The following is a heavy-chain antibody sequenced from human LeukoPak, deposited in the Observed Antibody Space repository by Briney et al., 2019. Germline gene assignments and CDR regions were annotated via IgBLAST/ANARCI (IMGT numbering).Heavy chain of an antibody. CDR2: INHSGST. CDR1: GGSFSGYY. Sequence: PSETLSLTCAVYGGSFSGYYWSWLRQPPGKGLEWIGEINHSGSTNYNPSLKSRVTISVDTSKNQFSLKLSSVTAADTAVYYCARLRRSRLAEFDYWGQGTLVTVSS. J-gene: IGHJ4*02. V-gene: IGHV4-34*01. D-gene: IGHD3-3*02. CDR3: ARLRRSRLAEFDY.